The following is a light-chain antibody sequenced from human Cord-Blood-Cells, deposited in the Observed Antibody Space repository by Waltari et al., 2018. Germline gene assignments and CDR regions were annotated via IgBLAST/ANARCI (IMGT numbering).Light chain of an antibody. CDR3: QQYYSTPIT. J-gene: IGKJ5*01. CDR1: QSVLYSSNNKNY. V-gene: IGKV4-1*01. Sequence: DIVMTQSQDSMAVYLGERATINCKSSQSVLYSSNNKNYLAWYQQKPGQPPKLLIYWASTRESGVPDRFSGSGSGTDFTLTISSLQAEDVAVYYCQQYYSTPITFGQGTRLEIK. CDR2: WAS.